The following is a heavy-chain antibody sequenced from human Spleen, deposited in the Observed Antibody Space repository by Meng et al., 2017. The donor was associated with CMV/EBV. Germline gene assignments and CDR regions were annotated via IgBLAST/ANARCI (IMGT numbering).Heavy chain of an antibody. CDR2: ISSDGTGR. Sequence: SGFIFSDYTMTWVRQPPGKGLEWVSSISSDGTGRYYADSMRGRLSISKDNAKNLLYLQMNSLRAEDTALYYCATTYCGGVCWTNWFDPWGQGTLVTVSS. CDR1: GFIFSDYT. CDR3: ATTYCGGVCWTNWFDP. J-gene: IGHJ5*02. V-gene: IGHV3-21*01. D-gene: IGHD2-21*01.